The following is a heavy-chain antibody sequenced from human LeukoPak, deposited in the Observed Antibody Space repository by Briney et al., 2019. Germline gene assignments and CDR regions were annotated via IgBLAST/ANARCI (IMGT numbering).Heavy chain of an antibody. CDR1: GFTFSDYC. D-gene: IGHD3-9*01. CDR2: ISSSGSTI. CDR3: ARTLRYELPAYYFDY. J-gene: IGHJ4*02. V-gene: IGHV3-11*01. Sequence: GGSLRLSCAASGFTFSDYCMSWIRQAPGKGLEWVSYISSSGSTIYYADSVKGRFTISRDNAKNSLYLQMNSLRAEDTAVYYCARTLRYELPAYYFDYWGQGTLVTVSS.